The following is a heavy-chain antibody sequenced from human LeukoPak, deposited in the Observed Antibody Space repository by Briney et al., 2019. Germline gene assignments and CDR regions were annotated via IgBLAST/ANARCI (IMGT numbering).Heavy chain of an antibody. J-gene: IGHJ4*02. CDR3: ARGPYYDFWSDY. Sequence: ASVKVSCKASGYTFTGYYMHWVRQAPGQGLEWMGWINPNSGGTNYAQKFQGRVTMTRDTSFSTAYMELSRLRSDDTAVYYCARGPYYDFWSDYWGQGTLVTVSS. V-gene: IGHV1-2*02. CDR1: GYTFTGYY. CDR2: INPNSGGT. D-gene: IGHD3-3*01.